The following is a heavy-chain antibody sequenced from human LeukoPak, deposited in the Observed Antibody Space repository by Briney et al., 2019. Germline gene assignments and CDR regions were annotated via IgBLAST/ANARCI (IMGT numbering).Heavy chain of an antibody. J-gene: IGHJ4*02. CDR2: IYYSGST. CDR1: GGSISSYY. V-gene: IGHV4-59*08. CDR3: ARLDVAAVDY. Sequence: NASETLSLTCAVSGGSISSYYWSWIRQPPGKGLEWIGYIYYSGSTNYNPSLKSRVTISVDTPKNQFSLKLSSVTAADTAVYYCARLDVAAVDYWGQGTLVTVSS. D-gene: IGHD6-13*01.